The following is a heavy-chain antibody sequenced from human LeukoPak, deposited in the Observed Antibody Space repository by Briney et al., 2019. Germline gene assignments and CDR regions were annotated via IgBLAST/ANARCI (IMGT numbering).Heavy chain of an antibody. Sequence: PSETLSLTCAVYGGSFSGYYWSWIRQPPGKGLEWIGEINHSGSTNYNPSLKSRVTISVDTSKSQFSLNLNSVTAADTAVYYCARVYDYGKFDFWGPGTPLTVSS. D-gene: IGHD4/OR15-4a*01. V-gene: IGHV4-34*01. CDR3: ARVYDYGKFDF. CDR2: INHSGST. J-gene: IGHJ4*02. CDR1: GGSFSGYY.